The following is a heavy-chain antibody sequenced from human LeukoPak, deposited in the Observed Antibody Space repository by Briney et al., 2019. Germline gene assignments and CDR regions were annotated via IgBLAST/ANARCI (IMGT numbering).Heavy chain of an antibody. V-gene: IGHV4-34*01. CDR3: ARGSSWSK. CDR1: GGSFSGYY. J-gene: IGHJ4*02. D-gene: IGHD6-13*01. Sequence: SETLSLTCAVCGGSFSGYYWSWIRQPPGKGREWIGEINHSGSTNYNPSLKRRVTISVDTSKNQVSLKLSSVTAADTAVYYCARGSSWSKWGQGTLVAVSS. CDR2: INHSGST.